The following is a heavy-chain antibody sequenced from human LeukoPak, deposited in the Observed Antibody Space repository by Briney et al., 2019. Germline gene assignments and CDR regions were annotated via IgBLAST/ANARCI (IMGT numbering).Heavy chain of an antibody. CDR2: IIPIFGTA. Sequence: SVKVSCKASGYTFTGYYMHWVRQAPGQGLEWMGRIIPIFGTANYAQKFQGRVTITTDESTSTAYMELSSLRSEDTAVYYCARDGEMATILDYWGQGTLVTVSS. V-gene: IGHV1-69*05. D-gene: IGHD5-24*01. CDR3: ARDGEMATILDY. CDR1: GYTFTGYY. J-gene: IGHJ4*02.